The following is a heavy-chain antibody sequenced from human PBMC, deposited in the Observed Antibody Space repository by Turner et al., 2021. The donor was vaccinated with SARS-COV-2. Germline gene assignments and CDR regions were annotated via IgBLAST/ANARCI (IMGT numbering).Heavy chain of an antibody. Sequence: EVQLLESGGGLVQPGGSLRLSCAASGFTFRSYTMTWVRQAPGKGLQWVSASRGSGSGTYYADSVKGRFTISRDNSKSTLYLQMSSLRAEDTAIYYCAKDVGVASLVGATADYWGQGTLVTVSS. D-gene: IGHD1-26*01. J-gene: IGHJ4*01. CDR3: AKDVGVASLVGATADY. CDR2: SRGSGSGT. CDR1: GFTFRSYT. V-gene: IGHV3-23*01.